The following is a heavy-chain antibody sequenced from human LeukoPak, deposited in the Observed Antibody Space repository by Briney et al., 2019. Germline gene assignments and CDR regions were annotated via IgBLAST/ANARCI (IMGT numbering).Heavy chain of an antibody. V-gene: IGHV3-7*01. CDR3: ARDRWGYFDY. CDR1: GFIFSGSY. Sequence: PGGSLRLSCAASGFIFSGSYMDWVRQAPGKGLEWVANIKRDGSEKYYVDSVKGRFTISRDNAKNSLYLQMNSLRAEDTAVYYCARDRWGYFDYWGQGTLVTVSS. CDR2: IKRDGSEK. D-gene: IGHD4-23*01. J-gene: IGHJ4*02.